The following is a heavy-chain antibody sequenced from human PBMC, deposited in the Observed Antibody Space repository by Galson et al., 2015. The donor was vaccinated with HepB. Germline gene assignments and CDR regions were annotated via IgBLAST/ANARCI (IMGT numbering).Heavy chain of an antibody. Sequence: CAISGDSVSNNNAAWYWIRQSPSRGLEWLGRTYYRAKWYNDYGESVRGRIAIKPDTSKNQFSLHLNSVTPEDTAVYYCARVGGTFYYYGMDVWGQGTTVSVSS. J-gene: IGHJ6*02. CDR1: GDSVSNNNAA. CDR2: TYYRAKWYN. V-gene: IGHV6-1*01. CDR3: ARVGGTFYYYGMDV. D-gene: IGHD1-1*01.